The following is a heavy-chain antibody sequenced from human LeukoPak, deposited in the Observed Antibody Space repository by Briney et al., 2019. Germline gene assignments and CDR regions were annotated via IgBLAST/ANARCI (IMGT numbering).Heavy chain of an antibody. Sequence: GGSLRLSCAASGFRFSTYWMSWVRQAPGKGLEWVANIKEDGSEKYYVNSVKGRFTISRDNAKNSLFLQMNSLRVDDTAVYYCARGGSYYANWGQGTLVTVSS. CDR2: IKEDGSEK. V-gene: IGHV3-7*04. D-gene: IGHD3-10*01. CDR3: ARGGSYYAN. J-gene: IGHJ4*02. CDR1: GFRFSTYW.